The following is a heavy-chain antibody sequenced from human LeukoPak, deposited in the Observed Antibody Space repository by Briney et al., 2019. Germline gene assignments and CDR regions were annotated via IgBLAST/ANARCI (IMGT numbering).Heavy chain of an antibody. D-gene: IGHD6-19*01. J-gene: IGHJ5*02. Sequence: SQTLSLTCTVSGGSISSGSYYWSWIRQPAGKGLEWIGRIYTSGSTNYNPSLKSRVTMSVDTPKNQFSLKLSSVTAADTAVYYCARSIAVAANWFDPWGQGTLVTVSS. CDR2: IYTSGST. CDR3: ARSIAVAANWFDP. CDR1: GGSISSGSYY. V-gene: IGHV4-61*02.